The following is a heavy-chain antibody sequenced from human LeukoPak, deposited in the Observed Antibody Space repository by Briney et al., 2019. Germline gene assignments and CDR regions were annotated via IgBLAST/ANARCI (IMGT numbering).Heavy chain of an antibody. D-gene: IGHD6-13*01. J-gene: IGHJ4*02. CDR3: ATPIAAAANFDY. V-gene: IGHV1-18*01. CDR1: GYTFTSYG. CDR2: ISAYNGNT. Sequence: GASVKVSCKASGYTFTSYGISWVRQAPGQGLEWMGWISAYNGNTNYAQKLQGRVTMTTDTSTSTAYMELSRLRSDDTAVYCCATPIAAAANFDYWGQGTLVTVSS.